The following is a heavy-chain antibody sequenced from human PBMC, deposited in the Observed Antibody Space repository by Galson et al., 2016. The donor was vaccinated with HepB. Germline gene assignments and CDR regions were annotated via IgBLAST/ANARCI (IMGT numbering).Heavy chain of an antibody. V-gene: IGHV3-53*01. CDR2: IYSDGST. J-gene: IGHJ3*02. CDR1: GFTASSKY. D-gene: IGHD6-19*01. Sequence: SLRLSCAASGFTASSKYMTWVRQAPGKGLEWVSVIYSDGSTYYADSVKGRFTISRDISKNTQFLQMNSLRAEDTAMYYCAKVVAMAGTAFDIWGQGTMVIVSS. CDR3: AKVVAMAGTAFDI.